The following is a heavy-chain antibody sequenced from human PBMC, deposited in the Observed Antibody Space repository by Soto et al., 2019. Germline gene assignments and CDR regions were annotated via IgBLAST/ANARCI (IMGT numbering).Heavy chain of an antibody. CDR3: ARESTTITIFGVVIPPYGMDV. J-gene: IGHJ6*02. D-gene: IGHD3-3*01. CDR1: GGSISSGGYY. V-gene: IGHV4-31*03. Sequence: SETLSLTCTVSGGSISSGGYYWSWIRQHPGKGLEWIGYIYYSGSTYYNPSLKSRVTISVDTSKNQFSLKLSSVTAADTAVYYFARESTTITIFGVVIPPYGMDVRGQGTTVTVSS. CDR2: IYYSGST.